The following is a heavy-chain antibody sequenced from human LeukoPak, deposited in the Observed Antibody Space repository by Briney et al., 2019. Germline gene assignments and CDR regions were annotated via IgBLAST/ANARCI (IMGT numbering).Heavy chain of an antibody. J-gene: IGHJ4*02. CDR1: GYTFSSDG. CDR2: INAGNGNT. Sequence: ASVKVSCKASGYTFSSDGISWVRQAPGQRLEWMGWINAGNGNTKYSQKFQGRVTITRDTSASTTYMELSSLRSEDTAVYYCARGYTSGSEFDYWGQGTLVTVSS. D-gene: IGHD6-19*01. V-gene: IGHV1-3*01. CDR3: ARGYTSGSEFDY.